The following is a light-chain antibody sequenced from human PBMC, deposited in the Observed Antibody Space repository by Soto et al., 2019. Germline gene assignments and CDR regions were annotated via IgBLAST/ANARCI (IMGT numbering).Light chain of an antibody. J-gene: IGLJ2*01. CDR1: SSNIGSNY. CDR2: RNN. V-gene: IGLV1-47*01. CDR3: AAWDDSLSGRGV. Sequence: QSVLTQPPSASGTPGQRVTISCSGSSSNIGSNYVYWNQQLPGTAPKVLIYRNNQRPSGVPDRISGSKSGTSASLAISGLRSEDEADYYCAAWDDSLSGRGVFGGGTKVTVL.